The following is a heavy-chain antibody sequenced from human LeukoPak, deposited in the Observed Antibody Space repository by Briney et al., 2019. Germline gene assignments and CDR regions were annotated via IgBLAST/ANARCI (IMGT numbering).Heavy chain of an antibody. V-gene: IGHV4-39*01. CDR2: IYYSGST. CDR1: GGSISSSSYY. Sequence: PSETLSLTCTVSGGSISSSSYYWGWIRQPPGQGLEWIGSIYYSGSTYYNPSLKSRVTISVDTSKNQFSLKLSSVTAADTAVFYCARYFGTTGTPNYWGQGTLVTVSS. D-gene: IGHD1-1*01. CDR3: ARYFGTTGTPNY. J-gene: IGHJ4*02.